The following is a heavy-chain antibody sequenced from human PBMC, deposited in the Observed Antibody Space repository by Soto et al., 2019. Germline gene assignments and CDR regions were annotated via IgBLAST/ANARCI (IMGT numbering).Heavy chain of an antibody. CDR2: IIPIFGTA. J-gene: IGHJ2*01. Sequence: GASVKVSCKASGGTFSSYAISWVRQAPGQGLEWMGGIIPIFGTANYAQKFQGRVTITADESTSTAYMELSSLRSEDTAVYYCARAYGGNSAEYFDLWGRGTLVTVSS. D-gene: IGHD2-21*02. V-gene: IGHV1-69*13. CDR1: GGTFSSYA. CDR3: ARAYGGNSAEYFDL.